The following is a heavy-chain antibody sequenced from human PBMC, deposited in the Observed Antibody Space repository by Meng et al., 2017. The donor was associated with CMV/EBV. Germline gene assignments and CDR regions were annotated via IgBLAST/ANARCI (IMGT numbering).Heavy chain of an antibody. V-gene: IGHV1-8*01. CDR1: GYTFTSYD. CDR2: MNPNSGNT. Sequence: ASVKVSCKASGYTFTSYDITWVRQATGQGLEWMGWMNPNSGNTGYAQNFQGRVTITRNTSISTAYMELSSLRSEDTAVYYCARGRVMYYDFWSGYHPLDYWGQGTLVTVSS. D-gene: IGHD3-3*01. J-gene: IGHJ4*02. CDR3: ARGRVMYYDFWSGYHPLDY.